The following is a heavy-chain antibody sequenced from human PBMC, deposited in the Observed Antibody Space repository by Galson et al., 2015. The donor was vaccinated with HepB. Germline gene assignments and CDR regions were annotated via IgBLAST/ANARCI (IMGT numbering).Heavy chain of an antibody. D-gene: IGHD3-3*01. CDR3: ATSFWSGVIIDYYYGMDV. J-gene: IGHJ6*02. V-gene: IGHV5-10-1*01. CDR2: IDPSDSYT. Sequence: QSGAEVKKPGESLRISCKGSGYSFTSYWISWVRQMPGKGLEWMGRIDPSDSYTNYSPSFQGHVTISADKSISTAYLQWSSLKASDTAMYYCATSFWSGVIIDYYYGMDVWGQGTTVTVSS. CDR1: GYSFTSYW.